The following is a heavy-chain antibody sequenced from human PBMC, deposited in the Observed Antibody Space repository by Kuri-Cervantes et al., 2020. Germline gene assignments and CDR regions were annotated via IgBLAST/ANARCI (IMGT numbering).Heavy chain of an antibody. CDR1: GFTFDDYA. CDR3: ARDGHSSGWYLGH. J-gene: IGHJ4*02. Sequence: GGSLRLSCAASGFTFDDYAMHWVRQAPGKGLEWVSGISWNSGSIGYADSVKGRFTISRDNAKNSLYLQMNSLRAEDTAVYYCARDGHSSGWYLGHWGQGTLVTVSS. V-gene: IGHV3-9*01. CDR2: ISWNSGSI. D-gene: IGHD6-19*01.